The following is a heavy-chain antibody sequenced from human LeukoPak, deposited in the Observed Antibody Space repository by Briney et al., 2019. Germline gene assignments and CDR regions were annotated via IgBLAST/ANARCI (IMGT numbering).Heavy chain of an antibody. CDR1: GFXFSSYW. D-gene: IGHD1-26*01. J-gene: IGHJ4*02. V-gene: IGHV3-7*04. Sequence: GGSLRLSCAASGFXFSSYWISWVRQAPGKGLEWVANIKQDGSEKFYVDSVKGRFTISRDNDKNSLCLQMNSLRAEDTAVYYCARAVGATHFDYWGQGILVTVSS. CDR2: IKQDGSEK. CDR3: ARAVGATHFDY.